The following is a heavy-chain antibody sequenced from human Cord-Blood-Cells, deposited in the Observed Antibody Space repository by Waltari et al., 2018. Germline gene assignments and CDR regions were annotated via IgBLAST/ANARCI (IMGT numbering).Heavy chain of an antibody. D-gene: IGHD3-10*01. CDR3: AGTGYGSGSYPFDY. Sequence: QVQLVQSGAEVKKPGASVTVSCKVSGYTLTELYTHWVRQTPGKGLEWMGGFDPEDGETIYAQKFQGRVTMTEDTSTDTAYMELSSLRSEDTAVYYCAGTGYGSGSYPFDYWGQGTLVTVSS. CDR2: FDPEDGET. V-gene: IGHV1-24*01. CDR1: GYTLTELY. J-gene: IGHJ4*02.